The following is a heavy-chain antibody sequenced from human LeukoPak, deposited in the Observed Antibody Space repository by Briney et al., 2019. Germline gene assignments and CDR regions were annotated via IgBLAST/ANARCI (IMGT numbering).Heavy chain of an antibody. CDR2: IYYSGST. D-gene: IGHD3-22*01. CDR3: AREGGYYYDSSGYYDY. J-gene: IGHJ4*02. CDR1: GGSISSYY. V-gene: IGHV4-59*01. Sequence: SETLSLTCTVSGGSISSYYWSWIRQPPGKGLEWIGYIYYSGSTNYNPSLKSRVTISVDTSKNQFSLKLSSVTAADTAVYYCAREGGYYYDSSGYYDYWAREPWSPSPQ.